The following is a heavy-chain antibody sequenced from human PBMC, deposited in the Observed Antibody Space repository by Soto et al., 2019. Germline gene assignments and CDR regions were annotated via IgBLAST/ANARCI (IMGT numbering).Heavy chain of an antibody. J-gene: IGHJ4*02. CDR3: ARGDYFDRRFDY. CDR1: GFIFSNYW. CDR2: IKQDESEK. V-gene: IGHV3-7*03. Sequence: SLRLSCAASGFIFSNYWMSWVRQAPGKGLEWVATIKQDESEKYYVDSVKGRFTVSRDNPKNSLYLQLDSLRVGDTAVYYCARGDYFDRRFDYWGQGALVTVSS. D-gene: IGHD3-22*01.